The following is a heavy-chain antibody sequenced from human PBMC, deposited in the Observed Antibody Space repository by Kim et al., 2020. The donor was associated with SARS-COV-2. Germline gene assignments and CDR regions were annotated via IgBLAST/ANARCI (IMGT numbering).Heavy chain of an antibody. J-gene: IGHJ3*02. V-gene: IGHV4-39*01. CDR3: ARKEQAFDI. Sequence: GSTYYNPSLKSRVTVSVDTSKNQFSLKLSSVTAADTAVYYCARKEQAFDIWGQGTMVTVSS. CDR2: GST.